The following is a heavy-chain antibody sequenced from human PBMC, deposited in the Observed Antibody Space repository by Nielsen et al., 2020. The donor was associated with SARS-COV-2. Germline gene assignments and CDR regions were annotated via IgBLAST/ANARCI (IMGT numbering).Heavy chain of an antibody. V-gene: IGHV3-20*04. D-gene: IGHD3-10*01. CDR2: INWNGGST. CDR3: ARDSVLLWYFDL. CDR1: GFTFDDYG. Sequence: GESLKISCAASGFTFDDYGMSWVRQAPGKGLEWVSGINWNGGSTGYADSVKGRFTISRDNAKNSLYLQMNSLRAEDTALYYCARDSVLLWYFDLWGRGTLVTVSS. J-gene: IGHJ2*01.